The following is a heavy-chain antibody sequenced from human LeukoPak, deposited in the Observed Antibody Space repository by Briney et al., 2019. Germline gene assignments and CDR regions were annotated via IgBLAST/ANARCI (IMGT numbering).Heavy chain of an antibody. CDR1: GFTFSSYA. Sequence: GGSLRLSCAASGFTFSSYAMNWVRLAPGKGLEWVSGISGNGVNTYYADSVKGRFTISRDNSRHTLYLQMNTLRAEDTAIYYCATRVMIPMTTRGAFDIWGQGTTVTVSS. CDR2: ISGNGVNT. D-gene: IGHD3-16*01. CDR3: ATRVMIPMTTRGAFDI. J-gene: IGHJ3*02. V-gene: IGHV3-23*01.